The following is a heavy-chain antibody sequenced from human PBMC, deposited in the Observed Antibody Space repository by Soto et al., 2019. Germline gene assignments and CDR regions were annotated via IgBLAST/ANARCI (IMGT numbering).Heavy chain of an antibody. CDR2: TYYRSKWYN. CDR1: GDSVSSNSAA. D-gene: IGHD3-22*01. V-gene: IGHV6-1*01. CDR3: ARSGYDSSGYYVNYYYYYGMDV. Sequence: SQTLSLTCAISGDSVSSNSAAWNWIRQSPSRGLEWLGRTYYRSKWYNDYAVSVKSRITINPDTSKNQFSLQLNSVTPEDTAVYYCARSGYDSSGYYVNYYYYYGMDVWGQGTTVTVSS. J-gene: IGHJ6*02.